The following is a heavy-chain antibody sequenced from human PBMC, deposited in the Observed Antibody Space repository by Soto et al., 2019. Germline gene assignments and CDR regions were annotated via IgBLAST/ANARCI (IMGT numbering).Heavy chain of an antibody. CDR2: ISYDGSNK. CDR1: GFTFSSYA. J-gene: IGHJ6*02. D-gene: IGHD2-2*01. CDR3: ARDRVVVVPAPVTPRKRKYYYYGMDV. Sequence: PVGSLRLSCAASGFTFSSYAMHWVRQAPGKGLEWVAVISYDGSNKYYADSVKGRFTVSRDNSKNTLYLQMNSLRAEDTAVYYCARDRVVVVPAPVTPRKRKYYYYGMDVWGQGTTVTVSS. V-gene: IGHV3-30-3*01.